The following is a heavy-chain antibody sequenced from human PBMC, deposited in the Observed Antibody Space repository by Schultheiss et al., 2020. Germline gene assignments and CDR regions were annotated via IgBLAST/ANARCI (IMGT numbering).Heavy chain of an antibody. CDR3: AKEDDRVLGAAYYNYGFHV. J-gene: IGHJ6*02. Sequence: GGSLRLSCAASGLTFSNYTMSWVRQAPGKGLEWVSAFSGRISFTYYADSVKGRFTISRDNSKNTVYLQMNSLRDEDTAIYYCAKEDDRVLGAAYYNYGFHVWGQGTTVTVSS. V-gene: IGHV3-23*01. CDR1: GLTFSNYT. D-gene: IGHD3-10*01. CDR2: FSGRISFT.